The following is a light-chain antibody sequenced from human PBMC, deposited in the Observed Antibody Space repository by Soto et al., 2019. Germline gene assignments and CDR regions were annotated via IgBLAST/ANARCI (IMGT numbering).Light chain of an antibody. CDR1: SSDVGAYNY. CDR3: SSDTTTRTLV. V-gene: IGLV2-14*03. J-gene: IGLJ2*01. CDR2: DVS. Sequence: QSALTQPASVSGSPGQSITISCTGTSSDVGAYNYVSWYQQHPGKVPKVILYDVSDRPSGVSSRFSGSKSGNTASLTISGLQAEDEADYYCSSDTTTRTLVFGGGTKLTVL.